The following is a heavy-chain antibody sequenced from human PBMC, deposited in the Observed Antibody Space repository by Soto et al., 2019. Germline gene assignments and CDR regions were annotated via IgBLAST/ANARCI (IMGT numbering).Heavy chain of an antibody. D-gene: IGHD6-19*01. CDR2: INSDGSST. V-gene: IGHV3-74*01. J-gene: IGHJ4*02. CDR1: GFTFSNNW. Sequence: EVQLVESGGGLVQPGGSLRLSCAASGFTFSNNWMHWVRQAPGKGPVWVSRINSDGSSTYYADSVKGRFTISRDNAKNTLYLHMNSLRADDTAVYYCASGGIAVHWCQGTLVTGSS. CDR3: ASGGIAVH.